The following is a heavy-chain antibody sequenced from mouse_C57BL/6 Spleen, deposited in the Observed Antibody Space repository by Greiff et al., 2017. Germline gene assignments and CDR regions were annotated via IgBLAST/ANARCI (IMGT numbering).Heavy chain of an antibody. J-gene: IGHJ4*01. D-gene: IGHD3-2*02. CDR3: ARDTLRLRSDAMDY. V-gene: IGHV5-4*01. Sequence: DVMLVESGGGLVKPGGSLKLSCAASGFTFSSYAMSWVRQTPEKRLEWVATISDGGSYTYYPDNVKGRFTISRDNAKNNPYLQMSHLKSEETAMYYCARDTLRLRSDAMDYWGQGTSVTVSS. CDR1: GFTFSSYA. CDR2: ISDGGSYT.